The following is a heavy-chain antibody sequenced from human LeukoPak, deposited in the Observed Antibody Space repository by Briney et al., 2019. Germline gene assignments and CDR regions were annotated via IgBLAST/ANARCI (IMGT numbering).Heavy chain of an antibody. Sequence: GGSLRLSCAASGFTFSDHYMDWVRQAPGKGLEWVGRSRNKANSYTTEYAASVKGRFTVSRDDSKDLLYLRMSSLKIEDTAVYYCVRGKNSVDYWGRGTLVTVSS. J-gene: IGHJ4*02. CDR3: VRGKNSVDY. CDR1: GFTFSDHY. CDR2: SRNKANSYTT. D-gene: IGHD1-26*01. V-gene: IGHV3-72*01.